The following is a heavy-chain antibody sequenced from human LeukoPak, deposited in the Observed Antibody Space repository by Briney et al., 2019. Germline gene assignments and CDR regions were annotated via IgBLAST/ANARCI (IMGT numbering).Heavy chain of an antibody. CDR3: AKGSGYGAQYYYYYMDV. Sequence: PGRSLRLSCAASGFTFSSYGMHWVRQAPGKGLEWVAVISYDGSNKYYADSVKGRFTISRDNSKNTLYLHVNSLRPEDTAVYYCAKGSGYGAQYYYYYMDVWGKGTTVTISS. CDR1: GFTFSSYG. D-gene: IGHD5-12*01. J-gene: IGHJ6*03. V-gene: IGHV3-30*18. CDR2: ISYDGSNK.